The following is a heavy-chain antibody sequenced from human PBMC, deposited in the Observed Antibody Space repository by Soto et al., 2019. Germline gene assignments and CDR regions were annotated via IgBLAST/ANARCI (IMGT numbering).Heavy chain of an antibody. J-gene: IGHJ6*02. D-gene: IGHD2-15*01. Sequence: QVQLVQSGAEVKKPGSSVKVSCKASGGTFSSYAISWVRQAPGQGLEWMGGIIPIFGTANYAQKFQGRVTITADEATSTAYMELSRLRSEYTAVYYCARDLGIGGGSGYVCDYYYGMDHWGQRTTVTVSS. CDR1: GGTFSSYA. CDR3: ARDLGIGGGSGYVCDYYYGMDH. CDR2: IIPIFGTA. V-gene: IGHV1-69*01.